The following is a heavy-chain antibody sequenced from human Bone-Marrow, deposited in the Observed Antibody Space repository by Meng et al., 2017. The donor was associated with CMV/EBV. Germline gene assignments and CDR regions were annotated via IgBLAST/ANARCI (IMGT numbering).Heavy chain of an antibody. J-gene: IGHJ5*02. CDR3: AGGEYSSSSIMGWFDP. V-gene: IGHV1-69*10. CDR2: IIPILGIA. CDR1: GGTFSSYA. D-gene: IGHD6-6*01. Sequence: SVKVSCKASGGTFSSYAISWVRQAPGQGLEWMGGIIPILGIANYAQKFQGRVTITADKSTSTACMELSSLRSEDTAVYYCAGGEYSSSSIMGWFDPWGQGTLVTVSS.